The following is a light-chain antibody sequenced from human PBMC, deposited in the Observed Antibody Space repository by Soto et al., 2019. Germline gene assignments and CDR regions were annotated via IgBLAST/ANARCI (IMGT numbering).Light chain of an antibody. CDR2: KAS. J-gene: IGKJ1*01. CDR3: QQYNSFPT. V-gene: IGKV1-5*03. CDR1: QSISSW. Sequence: DIQMTQSPSTLSASVGDRVTITCRASQSISSWLAWYQQKPGKAPKLLIYKASSLESVVPSRFSGSGSGTEFTLTISSLQPDDLATYYCQQYNSFPTFGQGTKVEIK.